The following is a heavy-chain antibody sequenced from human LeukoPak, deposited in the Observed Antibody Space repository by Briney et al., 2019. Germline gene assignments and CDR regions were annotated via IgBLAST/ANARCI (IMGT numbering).Heavy chain of an antibody. V-gene: IGHV3-64*01. CDR2: ISSGGGST. J-gene: IGHJ3*02. CDR1: GFTFSNYA. CDR3: ARGVPYYDILTGGSFDI. D-gene: IGHD3-9*01. Sequence: PGGSLRLSCTASGFTFSNYAMHWVRQAPGKGLEYVSAISSGGGSTYYANSVKGRFTISRDNSKNTLYLQMGSLRAGDMAVYYCARGVPYYDILTGGSFDIWGQGTMVTVSS.